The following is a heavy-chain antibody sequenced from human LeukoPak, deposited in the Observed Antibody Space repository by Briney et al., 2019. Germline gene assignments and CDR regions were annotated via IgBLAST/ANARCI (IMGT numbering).Heavy chain of an antibody. J-gene: IGHJ4*02. V-gene: IGHV4-61*08. CDR1: GGSISSGGYY. Sequence: SETLSLTCTVSGGSISSGGYYWSWIRQHPGKGLEWIGYIYYSGSTNYNPSLKSRVTISVDTSKNQFSLKLSSVTAADTAVYYCARHSYDYVWGSYRLLFDYWGQGTLVTVSS. D-gene: IGHD3-16*02. CDR3: ARHSYDYVWGSYRLLFDY. CDR2: IYYSGST.